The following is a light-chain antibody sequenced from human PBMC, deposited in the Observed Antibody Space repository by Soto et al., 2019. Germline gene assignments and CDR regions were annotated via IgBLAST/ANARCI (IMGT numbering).Light chain of an antibody. CDR3: AAWDDSLNGFYG. CDR2: SNN. Sequence: QSVPTQPPSASGTPGPRVPLSCFGSSSNIGSNTVNWYQQLPGTAPKLRIYSNNQRPSGVPDRFSGSKSGTSASLAISGLQSEDEADYYCAAWDDSLNGFYGFGTGTRVTGL. CDR1: SSNIGSNT. J-gene: IGLJ1*01. V-gene: IGLV1-44*01.